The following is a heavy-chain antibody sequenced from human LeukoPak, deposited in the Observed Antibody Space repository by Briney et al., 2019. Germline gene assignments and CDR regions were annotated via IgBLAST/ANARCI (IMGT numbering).Heavy chain of an antibody. CDR3: AGHHPRNTVDF. CDR2: FSDIGSI. J-gene: IGHJ4*02. D-gene: IGHD2/OR15-2a*01. CDR1: GDSISSYY. Sequence: SETLSLTCTVPGDSISSYYWSWIRQPPGKGLEWIAYFSDIGSINYNPSLKSRVTISLDTAKNEFSLKLSSVTAADTAVYYCAGHHPRNTVDFWGQGTLVTVSS. V-gene: IGHV4-59*08.